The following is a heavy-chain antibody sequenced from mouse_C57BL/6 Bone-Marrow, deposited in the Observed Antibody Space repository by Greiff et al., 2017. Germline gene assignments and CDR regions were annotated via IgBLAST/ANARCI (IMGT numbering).Heavy chain of an antibody. CDR2: IYPRSGDT. D-gene: IGHD1-1*01. CDR1: GYTFTSYG. V-gene: IGHV1-81*01. J-gene: IGHJ2*01. Sequence: QVHVKQSGAELARPGASVKLSCKASGYTFTSYGISWVKQRTGQGLEWIGEIYPRSGDTYYNEKFNGKATLTADKSSSTAYMELRSLTSEDSAVYFGARAYYYGSSYGYWGQGTTLTVSS. CDR3: ARAYYYGSSYGY.